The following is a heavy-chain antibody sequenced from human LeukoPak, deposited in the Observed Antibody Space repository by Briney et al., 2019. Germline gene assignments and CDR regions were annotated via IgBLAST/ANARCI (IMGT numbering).Heavy chain of an antibody. J-gene: IGHJ4*02. CDR2: INPNSGGT. V-gene: IGHV1-2*02. CDR3: VRVGHTSGWDFDY. CDR1: GYTFTGHY. D-gene: IGHD6-19*01. Sequence: ASVKVSCKASGYTFTGHYIRWVRQAPGQGLEWMGFINPNSGGTNYAQKFQGRVTMTRDTSVSTAYMELSRLTSDDTAVYYCVRVGHTSGWDFDYWGQGTLVTVS.